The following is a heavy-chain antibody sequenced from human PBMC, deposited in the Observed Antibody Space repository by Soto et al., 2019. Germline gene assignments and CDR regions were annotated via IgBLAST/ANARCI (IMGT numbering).Heavy chain of an antibody. D-gene: IGHD3-10*01. CDR2: INSDGSST. CDR3: AREGLTRPRGAFDI. V-gene: IGHV3-74*01. CDR1: GFTFSSYL. Sequence: GASLRLSCSASGFTFSSYLMHWVRQAPGKGLVWVSRINSDGSSTSYADSVKGRFTISRDNAKNTLYLQMNSLRAEDTAVYYCAREGLTRPRGAFDIWGQGTMVTVSS. J-gene: IGHJ3*02.